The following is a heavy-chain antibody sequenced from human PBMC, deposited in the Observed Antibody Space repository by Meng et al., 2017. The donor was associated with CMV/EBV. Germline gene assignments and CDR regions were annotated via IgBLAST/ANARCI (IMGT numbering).Heavy chain of an antibody. D-gene: IGHD5-12*01. CDR2: ISNSGGST. CDR3: AKDPSGSD. CDR1: GCTFSSYA. Sequence: SLRLSGAASGCTFSSYAMSWVRQSPGKGLEWVSAISNSGGSTYYADSVKGRFTISRDSSKNTLYLQMDTLTPEDTAIYYCAKDPSGSDWGQGTPVTVSS. V-gene: IGHV3-23*01. J-gene: IGHJ4*02.